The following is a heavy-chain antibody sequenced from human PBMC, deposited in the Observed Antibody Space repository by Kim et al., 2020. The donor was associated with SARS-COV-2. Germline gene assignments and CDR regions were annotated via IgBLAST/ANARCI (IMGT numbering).Heavy chain of an antibody. CDR2: IYYSGST. D-gene: IGHD6-19*01. V-gene: IGHV4-39*01. J-gene: IGHJ4*02. CDR3: ARQYSSGWSRASVLDY. CDR1: GGSISSSSYY. Sequence: SETLSLTCTVSGGSISSSSYYWGWIRQPPGKGLEWIGSIYYSGSTYYNPSLKSRVTISVDTSKNQFSLKLSSVTAADTAVYYCARQYSSGWSRASVLDYWGQGTLVTVSS.